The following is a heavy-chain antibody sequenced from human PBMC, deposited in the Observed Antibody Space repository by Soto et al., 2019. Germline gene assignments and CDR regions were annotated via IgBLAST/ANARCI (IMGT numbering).Heavy chain of an antibody. D-gene: IGHD6-19*01. CDR1: GGSISSYY. CDR3: ARGSSSGWHRVAFDI. CDR2: IYYSGST. Sequence: PSETLSLTCTVSGGSISSYYWSWIRQPPGKGLEWIGYIYYSGSTNYNPSLKSRVTISVDTSKNQFSLKLSSVTAADTAVYYCARGSSSGWHRVAFDIWGQGTMVTVSS. J-gene: IGHJ3*02. V-gene: IGHV4-59*01.